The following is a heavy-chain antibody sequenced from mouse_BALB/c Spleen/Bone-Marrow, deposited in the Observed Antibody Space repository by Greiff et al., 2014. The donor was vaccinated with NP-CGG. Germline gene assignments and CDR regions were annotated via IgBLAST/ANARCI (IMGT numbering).Heavy chain of an antibody. D-gene: IGHD1-1*01. CDR2: IYPGNVNT. Sequence: QVQLQQSGPELVKPGASVRISCKASGYTFTSYYIHWVKQRPGQGLEWIGWIYPGNVNTKYNEKFKGKATLTADESSSTAYMQLSSLTSEDSAVYFCARDYYGSSSFAYWGQGTLVTVSA. CDR1: GYTFTSYY. J-gene: IGHJ3*01. CDR3: ARDYYGSSSFAY. V-gene: IGHV1S56*01.